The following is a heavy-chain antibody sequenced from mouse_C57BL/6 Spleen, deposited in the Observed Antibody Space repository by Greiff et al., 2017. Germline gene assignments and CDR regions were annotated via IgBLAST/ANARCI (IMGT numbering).Heavy chain of an antibody. CDR2: INPNYGTT. CDR3: ARSRQLPAMDY. J-gene: IGHJ4*01. V-gene: IGHV1-39*01. D-gene: IGHD3-2*01. Sequence: KQSNGKRLEWIGVINPNYGTTSYNQKFKGKATLTVDQSSSTAYMQLNSLTSEDSAVYYCARSRQLPAMDYWGQGTSVTVSS.